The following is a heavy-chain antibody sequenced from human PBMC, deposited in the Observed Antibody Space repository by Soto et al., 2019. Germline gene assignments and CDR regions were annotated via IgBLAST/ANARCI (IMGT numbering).Heavy chain of an antibody. CDR2: IIPIFGTA. D-gene: IGHD2-8*01. V-gene: IGHV1-69*13. Sequence: AASVKVSCKASGGTFSSYAISWVRQAPGQGLEWMGGIIPIFGTANYAQKFQGRVTITADESTSTAYMELSSLRSEDTAVYYCARDRVPMVYAIPPYYYYGMDVWGQGTTVTVSS. J-gene: IGHJ6*02. CDR3: ARDRVPMVYAIPPYYYYGMDV. CDR1: GGTFSSYA.